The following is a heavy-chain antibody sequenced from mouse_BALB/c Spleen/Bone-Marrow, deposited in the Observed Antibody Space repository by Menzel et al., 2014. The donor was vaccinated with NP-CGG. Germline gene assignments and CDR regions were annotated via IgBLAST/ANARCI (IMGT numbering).Heavy chain of an antibody. D-gene: IGHD1-1*01. CDR2: IDPANGNT. Sequence: VQLQQSGAELAKPGASVKLSCTASGFNIKDTYMHWVKQRPEQGLEWIGRIDPANGNTKYDPKFQGKATITADTSSNTAYLQLSSLTSEDTAVYYCANYYYGSSGFAYWGQGTLVTVSA. V-gene: IGHV14-3*02. CDR3: ANYYYGSSGFAY. CDR1: GFNIKDTY. J-gene: IGHJ3*01.